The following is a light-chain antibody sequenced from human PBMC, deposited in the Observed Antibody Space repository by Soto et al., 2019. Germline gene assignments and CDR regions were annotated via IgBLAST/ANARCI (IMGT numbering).Light chain of an antibody. V-gene: IGKV3-20*01. CDR2: GTS. J-gene: IGKJ1*01. Sequence: EIVLTQSPGTLSLSPGERATLSCRASQSVSSNYLAWYQQKLGQAPRLLIYGTSSRATGIPDRFSGSGSGTDFTLTIRRLEPEDFAVYYCQQYGSSPSTFGQGTKVEIK. CDR1: QSVSSNY. CDR3: QQYGSSPST.